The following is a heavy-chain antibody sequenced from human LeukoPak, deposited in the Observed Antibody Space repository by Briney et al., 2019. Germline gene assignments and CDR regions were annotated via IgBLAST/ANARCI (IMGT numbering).Heavy chain of an antibody. Sequence: SETLSLTCAVYGGSFSGYYWSWIRQPPGKGLEWIGEINHSGSTNYNPSLKSRVTISVDTSKNQFSLKLSSVTAADTAVYYCAGVPKYYYDSSGYYSPLGNWGPVDYWGQGTLVTVSS. D-gene: IGHD3-22*01. CDR3: AGVPKYYYDSSGYYSPLGNWGPVDY. CDR1: GGSFSGYY. J-gene: IGHJ4*02. V-gene: IGHV4-34*01. CDR2: INHSGST.